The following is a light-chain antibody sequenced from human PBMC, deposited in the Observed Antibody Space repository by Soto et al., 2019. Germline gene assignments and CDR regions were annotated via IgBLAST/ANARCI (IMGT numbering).Light chain of an antibody. Sequence: ETVLTQSPATLSLSPGERATLSCRASQSVDGLLAWYQQKSGQAPRLLIYDTSKRATGIPGRFSGSGSGTDFILTFSSLEPEDFAVYYCQQRGNWPLTFGQGTRLDIK. CDR3: QQRGNWPLT. J-gene: IGKJ5*01. CDR1: QSVDGL. V-gene: IGKV3-11*01. CDR2: DTS.